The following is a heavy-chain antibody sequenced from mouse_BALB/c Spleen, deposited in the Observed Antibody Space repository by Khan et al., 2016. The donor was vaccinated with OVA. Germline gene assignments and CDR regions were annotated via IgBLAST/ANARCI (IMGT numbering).Heavy chain of an antibody. Sequence: VQLQQSGAELVKPGASVKLSCTASGFNIKDTYMHWVKQRPEQGLEWIGRIDPANGNTKYDPKFQGKATITADTSSNTAYLQLSSLTSEDTTGYYCARGAPGLAWLDYWGQGTLVTVSA. D-gene: IGHD3-1*01. CDR2: IDPANGNT. CDR3: ARGAPGLAWLDY. V-gene: IGHV14-3*02. CDR1: GFNIKDTY. J-gene: IGHJ3*01.